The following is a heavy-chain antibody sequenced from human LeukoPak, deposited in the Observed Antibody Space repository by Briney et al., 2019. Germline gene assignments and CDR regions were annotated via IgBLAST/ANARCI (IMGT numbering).Heavy chain of an antibody. D-gene: IGHD3-16*01. CDR2: IYYSGST. CDR3: ARLIWGPPVPYFDS. V-gene: IGHV4-59*08. J-gene: IGHJ4*02. CDR1: GGSISSYY. Sequence: SETLSLTCTVSGGSISSYYWSWIRQPPGKGLEWIGYIYYSGSTNYNPSLKSRVTISVDTSKNQFSLKLSSVTAADPAVYYCARLIWGPPVPYFDSWGQGTLVTVSS.